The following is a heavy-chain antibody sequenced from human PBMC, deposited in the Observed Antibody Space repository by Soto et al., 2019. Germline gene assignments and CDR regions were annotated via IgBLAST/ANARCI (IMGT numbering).Heavy chain of an antibody. CDR1: GGSISNSY. V-gene: IGHV4-59*12. J-gene: IGHJ5*02. CDR3: ARDVENYGWFDP. Sequence: SETLSLTCNVSGGSISNSYWTWIRQPPGKRLEWIGYIYYSGFTTYNPSLKSRVTMSIDTSKSQFSLKLRSVTSADTAVYYCARDVENYGWFDPWGQGTLVTVSS. CDR2: IYYSGFT. D-gene: IGHD3-16*01.